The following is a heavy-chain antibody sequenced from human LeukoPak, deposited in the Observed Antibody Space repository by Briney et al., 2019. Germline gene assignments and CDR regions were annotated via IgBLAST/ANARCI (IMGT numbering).Heavy chain of an antibody. CDR1: GFTFSTYN. D-gene: IGHD3-16*01. CDR3: ARGGTDCPDY. V-gene: IGHV3-48*02. J-gene: IGHJ4*02. CDR2: ISSSSSPI. Sequence: GGSLRLSCAASGFTFSTYNMNWVRQAPGKGLEWVSYISSSSSPIFYADSVKGRFTISRDNAKNSLYLQMNSLRDEDTAVYYCARGGTDCPDYWGQGTLVTVSS.